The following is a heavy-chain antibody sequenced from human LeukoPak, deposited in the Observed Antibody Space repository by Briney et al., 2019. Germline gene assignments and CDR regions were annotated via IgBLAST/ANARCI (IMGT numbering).Heavy chain of an antibody. D-gene: IGHD6-19*01. CDR2: ISAYNGNT. CDR3: ARGLAVAGTDH. Sequence: ASVKVSCKVSGYTLTELSMHWVRQAPGQGLEWMGWISAYNGNTNYAQKLQGRVTMTTDTSTSTAYMELRSLRSDDTAVYYCARGLAVAGTDHWGQGTLVTVSS. J-gene: IGHJ4*02. CDR1: GYTLTELS. V-gene: IGHV1-18*01.